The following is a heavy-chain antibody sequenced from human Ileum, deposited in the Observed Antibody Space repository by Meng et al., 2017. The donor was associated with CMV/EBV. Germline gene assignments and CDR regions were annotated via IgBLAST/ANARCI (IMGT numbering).Heavy chain of an antibody. Sequence: RLEVGGARRGRRAETLRLTCTAAGGPSRHGGHSWAWFRQSPGKFPEGMGRMFLSGIAHDNPPLKSRVTISLPATQKQFSLRLTSGTAADSAVYFWARDMTNLWFYIRGQGTLVTVSS. D-gene: IGHD2-21*01. CDR3: ARDMTNLWFYI. CDR2: MFLSGIA. CDR1: GGPSRHGGHS. J-gene: IGHJ4*02. V-gene: IGHV4-39*07.